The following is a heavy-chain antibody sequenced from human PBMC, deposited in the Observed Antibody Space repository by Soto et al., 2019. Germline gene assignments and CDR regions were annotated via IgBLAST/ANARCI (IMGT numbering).Heavy chain of an antibody. J-gene: IGHJ4*02. Sequence: GASVKVSCKASGYMFVTYGINWVRQAPGQGLEWMGWISAYNGNTKYAQNLQGRVTMTTDASTSTAYMEMRSLRSDDTAVYYCARDLHGSGSYCTDYWGPGTLVTVSS. CDR3: ARDLHGSGSYCTDY. D-gene: IGHD3-10*01. CDR1: GYMFVTYG. CDR2: ISAYNGNT. V-gene: IGHV1-18*01.